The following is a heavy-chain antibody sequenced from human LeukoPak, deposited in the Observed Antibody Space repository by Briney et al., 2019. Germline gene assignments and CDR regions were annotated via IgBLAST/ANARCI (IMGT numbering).Heavy chain of an antibody. CDR1: GGSITSYY. CDR2: IYTSGST. CDR3: AREETGYSGYGDDYYYYMDV. D-gene: IGHD5-12*01. J-gene: IGHJ6*03. Sequence: SETLSLTCTVSGGSITSYYWSWIRQPAGKGLEWIGRIYTSGSTNYNPSLKSRVTISVDTSKNQFSLKLSSVTAADTAVYYCAREETGYSGYGDDYYYYMDVWGKGTTVTVSS. V-gene: IGHV4-4*07.